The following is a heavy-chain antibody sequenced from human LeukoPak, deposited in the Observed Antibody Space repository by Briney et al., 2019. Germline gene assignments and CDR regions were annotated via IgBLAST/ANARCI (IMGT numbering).Heavy chain of an antibody. CDR3: ARLAGYSSSWALIYYFYGMDV. J-gene: IGHJ6*02. D-gene: IGHD6-13*01. CDR2: IKHDGSEK. V-gene: IGHV3-7*01. Sequence: GGSLRLSCAASGFTFSSYWMSWVRQAPGKGLEWVAHIKHDGSEKYYVDSVKGRFTISRDNAKNSLYLQMNSLRAEDTAVYYCARLAGYSSSWALIYYFYGMDVWGQGTTVTVSS. CDR1: GFTFSSYW.